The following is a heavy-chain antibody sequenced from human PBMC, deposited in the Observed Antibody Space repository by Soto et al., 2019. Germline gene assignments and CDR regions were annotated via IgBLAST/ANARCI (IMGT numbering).Heavy chain of an antibody. CDR3: AKGHYDILTGLDY. D-gene: IGHD3-9*01. CDR2: ISGSGGST. J-gene: IGHJ4*02. CDR1: GFTFSSYA. Sequence: PGGSLRLSCAASGFTFSSYAMSWVRQAPGKGLEWVSAISGSGGSTYYADSVKGRFTISRDNSTNTLHLQMNSLRVEDTAIYYCAKGHYDILTGLDYWGQGTLVTVSS. V-gene: IGHV3-23*01.